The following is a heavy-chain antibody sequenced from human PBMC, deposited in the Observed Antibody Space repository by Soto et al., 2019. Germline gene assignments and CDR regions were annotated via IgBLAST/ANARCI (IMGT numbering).Heavy chain of an antibody. V-gene: IGHV4-39*01. CDR1: GGSIRSSNHY. Sequence: SETLSLTCTVSGGSIRSSNHYWAWIRQSPGEGLEWIGSMFSSGGSFYNPSLESRVTMSVDTSKNQFSLNLGSVTAADTAVYYCASHPDSSAGYYIDYWGQGTLVTV. CDR3: ASHPDSSAGYYIDY. D-gene: IGHD6-25*01. CDR2: MFSSGGS. J-gene: IGHJ4*02.